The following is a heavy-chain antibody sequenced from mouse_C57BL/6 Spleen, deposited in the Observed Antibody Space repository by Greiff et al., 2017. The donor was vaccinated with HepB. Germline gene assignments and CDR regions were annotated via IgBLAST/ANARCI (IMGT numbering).Heavy chain of an antibody. V-gene: IGHV5-6*01. Sequence: EVQRVESGGDLVKPGGSLKLSCAASGFTFSSYGLSWVRQTPDKRLEWVATISSGGSYTYYPDSVKGRFTISRDNAKNTLYMQMSSLKSEDTAMYYCARQVYDYPPWFAYWGQGTLVTVSA. D-gene: IGHD2-4*01. CDR2: ISSGGSYT. J-gene: IGHJ3*01. CDR3: ARQVYDYPPWFAY. CDR1: GFTFSSYG.